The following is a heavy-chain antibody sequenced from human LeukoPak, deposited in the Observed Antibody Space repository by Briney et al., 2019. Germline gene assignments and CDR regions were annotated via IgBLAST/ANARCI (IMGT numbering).Heavy chain of an antibody. D-gene: IGHD5-18*01. CDR1: GFTFSSYS. J-gene: IGHJ4*02. CDR3: ARDTLQLADY. Sequence: PGGSLRLSCAASGFTFSSYSMNWVRQAPGKGLEWVSSISSSSSYIYYADSVKGRFTISRDNAKNSLCLQMNSLRAEDTAVYYCARDTLQLADYWGQGTLVTVSS. CDR2: ISSSSSYI. V-gene: IGHV3-21*01.